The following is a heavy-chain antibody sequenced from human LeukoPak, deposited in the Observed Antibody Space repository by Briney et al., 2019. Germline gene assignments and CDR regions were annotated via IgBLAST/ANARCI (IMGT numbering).Heavy chain of an antibody. D-gene: IGHD4-17*01. CDR1: GFTFSSYA. CDR2: ISYDGSNK. CDR3: ARVVGEQDYGDYIVDY. J-gene: IGHJ4*02. V-gene: IGHV3-30*01. Sequence: GRSLRLSCAASGFTFSSYAVHWVRQAPGKGLEWVAVISYDGSNKYYADSVKGRFTISRDNSKNTLYLQMNSLRAEDTAVYYCARVVGEQDYGDYIVDYRGQGTLVTVSS.